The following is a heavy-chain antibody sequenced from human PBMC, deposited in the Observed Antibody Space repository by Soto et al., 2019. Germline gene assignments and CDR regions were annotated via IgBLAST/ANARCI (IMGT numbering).Heavy chain of an antibody. Sequence: PGGSLRLSCAASGFTFDDYTMHWVRQAPGKGLEWVSLISWDGSSTYYADSVKGRFTISRDNSKNSLYLQMNSLRTEDTALYYCAKDRGLDYYYYGMDVWGQGTTVTVSS. CDR3: AKDRGLDYYYYGMDV. V-gene: IGHV3-43*01. D-gene: IGHD3-10*01. CDR1: GFTFDDYT. CDR2: ISWDGSST. J-gene: IGHJ6*02.